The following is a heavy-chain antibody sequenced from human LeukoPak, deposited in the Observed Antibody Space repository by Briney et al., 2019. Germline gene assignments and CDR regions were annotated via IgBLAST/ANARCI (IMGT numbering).Heavy chain of an antibody. CDR2: INTDGSDT. Sequence: GGSLRLSSAASGFIFNTSWTHWVRQAPGQGLVWVSSINTDGSDTTYADSVKGRFTISRDNAKSTMYLQMNSLRAEDTAVYYCAKDISDYRPYYYDGMDVWGQGTTVTVSS. CDR1: GFIFNTSW. V-gene: IGHV3-74*01. J-gene: IGHJ6*02. CDR3: AKDISDYRPYYYDGMDV. D-gene: IGHD4-11*01.